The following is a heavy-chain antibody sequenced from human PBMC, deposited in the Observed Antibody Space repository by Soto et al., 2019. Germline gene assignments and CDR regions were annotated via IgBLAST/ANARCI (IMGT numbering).Heavy chain of an antibody. J-gene: IGHJ6*02. V-gene: IGHV3-49*03. CDR2: IRSKAYGGTT. D-gene: IGHD6-13*01. CDR1: GFTFGDYA. Sequence: PGGSLRLSCTASGFTFGDYAMSWFRQAPGKGLEWVGFIRSKAYGGTTEYAASVKGRFTISRDDSKSIAYLQMNSLKTEDTAVYYCAVAEYSSSWYYYYYGMDVWGQGTTVTVSS. CDR3: AVAEYSSSWYYYYYGMDV.